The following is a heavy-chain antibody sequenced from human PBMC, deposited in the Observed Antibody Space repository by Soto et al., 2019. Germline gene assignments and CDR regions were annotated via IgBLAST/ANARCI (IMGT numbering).Heavy chain of an antibody. CDR1: GGPISNYY. CDR2: IYSDGAT. D-gene: IGHD2-2*01. CDR3: SRVGCSNSNCQTRGMDV. Sequence: SETLSLTCNVSGGPISNYYWSWVRQPAGKGLEWVGRIYSDGATNYSPSLKSRVFMSLDMSGNQFSLQLNSVTAADTAVYYCSRVGCSNSNCQTRGMDVWGQGTTVTVSS. V-gene: IGHV4-4*07. J-gene: IGHJ6*02.